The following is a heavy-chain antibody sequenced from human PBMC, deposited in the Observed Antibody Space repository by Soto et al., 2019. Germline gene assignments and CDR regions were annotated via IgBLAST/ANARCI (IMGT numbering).Heavy chain of an antibody. Sequence: QVQLVQSGADLKKPGASVQVSCKTSGYTFSNYAINWVRQAPGQGLEWMGWISSYNSYNDDTKYARMLQDRLTMTIDTSTATAYMELRSLRSDDTAVYYCARSELERGEVGYYGMDVWGQGTTVTVSS. D-gene: IGHD3-16*01. J-gene: IGHJ6*02. CDR1: GYTFSNYA. CDR3: ARSELERGEVGYYGMDV. CDR2: ISSYNSYNDDT. V-gene: IGHV1-18*04.